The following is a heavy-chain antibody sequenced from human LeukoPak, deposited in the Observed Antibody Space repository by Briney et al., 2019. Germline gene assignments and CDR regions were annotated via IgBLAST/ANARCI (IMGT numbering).Heavy chain of an antibody. D-gene: IGHD6-19*01. CDR2: INHSGST. Sequence: SETLSLTCAVYGGSFSGYYWSWIRQPPGKGLEWIGEINHSGSTNYNPSLKSRVTISVDTSKNQFSLKLSSVTAADTAVYYCARGDIEVAGKNFDYWGQGTLVTVSS. CDR1: GGSFSGYY. CDR3: ARGDIEVAGKNFDY. J-gene: IGHJ4*02. V-gene: IGHV4-34*01.